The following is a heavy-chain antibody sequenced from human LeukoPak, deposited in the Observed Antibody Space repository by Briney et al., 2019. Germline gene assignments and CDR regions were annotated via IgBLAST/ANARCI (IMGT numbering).Heavy chain of an antibody. CDR2: INDRGDT. V-gene: IGHV4-34*01. J-gene: IGHJ5*02. CDR1: GWSFNDYY. Sequence: KPSETLSLTCAVYGWSFNDYYWNWIRQPPGKGLEWIGEINDRGDTNYNPSLKSRVTKSVDTSKKQFSLRLTSMIAADTALYYCARGQVPAARGYNWFDPWGQGTLVTVSS. CDR3: ARGQVPAARGYNWFDP. D-gene: IGHD2-2*01.